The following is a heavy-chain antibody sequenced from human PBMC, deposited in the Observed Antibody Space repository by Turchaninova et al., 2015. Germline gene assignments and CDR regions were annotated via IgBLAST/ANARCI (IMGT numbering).Heavy chain of an antibody. D-gene: IGHD3-22*01. CDR1: GHFVSSGYY. CDR2: VHHSGTT. Sequence: QVQLQESGPGLVKPSETLSLTCAVSGHFVSSGYYWGWFRQPPGKGLEWIGSVHHSGTTYYNPSLKSRVTLAVDTSKNHFSLKLDSVTAADTAVYYCAAQDGFGIYDSSGSYSDVFDVWGQGTMVTVSP. V-gene: IGHV4-38-2*01. CDR3: AAQDGFGIYDSSGSYSDVFDV. J-gene: IGHJ3*01.